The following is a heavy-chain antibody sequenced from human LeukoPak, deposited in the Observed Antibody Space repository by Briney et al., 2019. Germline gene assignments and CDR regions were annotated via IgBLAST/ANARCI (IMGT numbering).Heavy chain of an antibody. CDR2: ISAYNGNT. Sequence: WASVKVSCTASGYTFTSYGISWVRQAPGQGLEWMGWISAYNGNTNYAQKLQGRVTMTTDTSTSTAYMELRSLRSEDTAVYYCATLTNSDYWGQGTLVTVSS. CDR1: GYTFTSYG. V-gene: IGHV1-18*01. J-gene: IGHJ4*02. CDR3: ATLTNSDY. D-gene: IGHD4/OR15-4a*01.